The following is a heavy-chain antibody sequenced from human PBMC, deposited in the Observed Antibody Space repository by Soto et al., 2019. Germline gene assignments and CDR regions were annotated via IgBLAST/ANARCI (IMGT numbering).Heavy chain of an antibody. CDR1: GFTFSSYA. CDR3: AKASITMVRGVITPPDP. D-gene: IGHD3-10*01. Sequence: GGSLRLSCAASGFTFSSYAMSWFRQAPGKGLEWVSAISGSGGSTYYADSVKGRFTISRDNSKNTLYLQMNSLRAEDTAVYYCAKASITMVRGVITPPDPWGQGTLVTVSS. V-gene: IGHV3-23*01. CDR2: ISGSGGST. J-gene: IGHJ5*02.